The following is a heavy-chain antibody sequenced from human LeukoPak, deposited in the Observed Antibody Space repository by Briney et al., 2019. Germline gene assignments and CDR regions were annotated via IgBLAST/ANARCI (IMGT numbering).Heavy chain of an antibody. CDR2: IKQDGSEK. Sequence: GGSLRLSCAASGFTFSSYWMSCVRQAPGKGLEWVANIKQDGSEKYYVDSVKGRFTISRDKAKTSMYLQMNSLSAEDTAVYYCARDSVGYSYGTNWFDPWGQGTLVTVSS. V-gene: IGHV3-7*01. D-gene: IGHD5-18*01. CDR1: GFTFSSYW. CDR3: ARDSVGYSYGTNWFDP. J-gene: IGHJ5*02.